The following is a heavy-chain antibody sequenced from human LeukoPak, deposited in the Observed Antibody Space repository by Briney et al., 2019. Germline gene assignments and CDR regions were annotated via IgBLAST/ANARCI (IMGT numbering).Heavy chain of an antibody. CDR3: ARDLLVGASDY. CDR2: IIPIFGTA. J-gene: IGHJ4*02. V-gene: IGHV1-69*05. CDR1: EGTFSSYA. Sequence: SVKVSCKASEGTFSSYAISWVRQAPGQGLEWMGGIIPIFGTANYAQKFQGRVTITTDESTSTAYMELSSLRSEDTAVYYCARDLLVGASDYWGQGTLVTVSS. D-gene: IGHD1-26*01.